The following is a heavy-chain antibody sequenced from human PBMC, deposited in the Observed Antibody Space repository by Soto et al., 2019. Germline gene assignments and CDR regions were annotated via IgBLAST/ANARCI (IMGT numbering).Heavy chain of an antibody. V-gene: IGHV3-53*01. CDR1: GFTVSSNY. CDR3: ARENQLVREDPDAFDI. CDR2: IYSGGST. D-gene: IGHD6-13*01. Sequence: GGSLRLSCAASGFTVSSNYMSWVRQAPGKGLEWVSVIYSGGSTYYADSVKGRFTISRDNSKNTLYLQMSSLRAENAAVYYCARENQLVREDPDAFDIWGQGTMVTISS. J-gene: IGHJ3*02.